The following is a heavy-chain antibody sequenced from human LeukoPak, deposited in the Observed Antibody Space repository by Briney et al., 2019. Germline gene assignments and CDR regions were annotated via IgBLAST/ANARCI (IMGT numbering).Heavy chain of an antibody. CDR2: ISYDGSNK. V-gene: IGHV3-30*18. D-gene: IGHD3-22*01. J-gene: IGHJ4*02. CDR3: AKDGSSRDSRGYPAY. Sequence: PGGSLRLSCAASGFTFSSYGMHWVRQAPGKGLEWVAVISYDGSNKYYADSVKGRFTISRDNSKNTLYLQMNSLRAEDTAVYYCAKDGSSRDSRGYPAYWGQGTLVTVSS. CDR1: GFTFSSYG.